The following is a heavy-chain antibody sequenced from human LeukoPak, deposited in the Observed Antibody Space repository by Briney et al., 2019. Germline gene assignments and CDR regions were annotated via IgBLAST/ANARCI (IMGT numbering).Heavy chain of an antibody. CDR2: IYHCGST. J-gene: IGHJ6*02. Sequence: PSETLSLTCTVSGYSISSGYYWGWIRQPPGKGLEWIGSIYHCGSTYYNPSLKSRVTISVDTSKNQFSLKLSSVTAADTAVYYCARELRAPMYYYDSSEIQNYYYYYGMDVWGQGTTVTVSS. V-gene: IGHV4-38-2*02. CDR3: ARELRAPMYYYDSSEIQNYYYYYGMDV. CDR1: GYSISSGYY. D-gene: IGHD3-22*01.